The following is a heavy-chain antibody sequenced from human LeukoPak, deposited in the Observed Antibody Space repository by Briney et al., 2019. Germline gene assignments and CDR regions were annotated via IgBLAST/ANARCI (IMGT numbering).Heavy chain of an antibody. Sequence: GGSLRLSCAASGFTVSSNYMSWVRQAPGKGLEWVSVIYSGGSTYYVDSVKGRFTISRDNSKNTLYLQMNSLRAEDTAVYYCARGQAAAGYDYYYYYGMDVWGKGTTVTVSS. V-gene: IGHV3-53*01. CDR2: IYSGGST. D-gene: IGHD6-13*01. J-gene: IGHJ6*04. CDR1: GFTVSSNY. CDR3: ARGQAAAGYDYYYYYGMDV.